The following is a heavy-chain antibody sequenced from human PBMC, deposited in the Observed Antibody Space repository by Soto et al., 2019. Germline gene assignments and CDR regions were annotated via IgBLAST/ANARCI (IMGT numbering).Heavy chain of an antibody. CDR1: GFTFSSYA. V-gene: IGHV3-23*01. D-gene: IGHD3-22*01. CDR2: ISGSGGST. Sequence: GSLLLSCSASGFTFSSYAMSWVRQAPGKGLEWVSAISGSGGSTYYADSVKGRFTISRDNSKNTLYLQMNSLRAEDTAVYYCENLRGYYYDSSGHDYWGQGTLVTVYS. CDR3: ENLRGYYYDSSGHDY. J-gene: IGHJ4*02.